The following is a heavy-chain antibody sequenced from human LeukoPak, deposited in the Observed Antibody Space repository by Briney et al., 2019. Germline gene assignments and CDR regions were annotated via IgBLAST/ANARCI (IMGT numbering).Heavy chain of an antibody. J-gene: IGHJ4*02. Sequence: SETLSLTCAVYGGSFSGYYWSWIRQPPGKGLEWIGEINHSGSTNYNPSLKSRVTISVDTSKNQFSLKLSSVTAADTAVYYRAIRIAVAGPFDYWGQGTLVTVSS. CDR3: AIRIAVAGPFDY. V-gene: IGHV4-34*01. CDR1: GGSFSGYY. D-gene: IGHD6-19*01. CDR2: INHSGST.